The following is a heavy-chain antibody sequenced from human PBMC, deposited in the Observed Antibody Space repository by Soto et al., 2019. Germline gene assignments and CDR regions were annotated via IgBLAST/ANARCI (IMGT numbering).Heavy chain of an antibody. V-gene: IGHV4-59*08. Sequence: SETLSLTCTVSGGSISSYYWSWIRQPPGEGLEWIGYIYYSGSTNYNPSLKSRVTISVDTSKNQFSLKLSSVTAADTAVYYCERHGYSGRWDQFDYWGQGTLVTVSS. D-gene: IGHD5-12*01. CDR3: ERHGYSGRWDQFDY. CDR2: IYYSGST. J-gene: IGHJ4*02. CDR1: GGSISSYY.